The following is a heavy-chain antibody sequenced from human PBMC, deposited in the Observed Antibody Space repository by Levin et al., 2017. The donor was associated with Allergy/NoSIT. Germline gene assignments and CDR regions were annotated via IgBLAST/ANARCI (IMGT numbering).Heavy chain of an antibody. Sequence: GESLEISCAASGFTFSDYSMSWVRQAPGKGLEWLSYIRSSGRIIYYADSVKGRFTTSRDNAKNSLSLQMDSLRAEDTAVYYCVRDMGDCWGQGTLVAVSS. CDR3: VRDMGDC. V-gene: IGHV3-11*01. CDR1: GFTFSDYS. J-gene: IGHJ4*02. D-gene: IGHD3-10*01. CDR2: IRSSGRII.